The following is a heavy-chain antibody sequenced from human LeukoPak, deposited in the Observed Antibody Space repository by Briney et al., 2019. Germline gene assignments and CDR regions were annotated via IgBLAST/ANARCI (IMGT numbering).Heavy chain of an antibody. V-gene: IGHV3-23*01. CDR3: AKVQSDWLLIYYFDY. D-gene: IGHD3-9*01. Sequence: GGSXRLSCAASGFTFSSYAMSWVRQAPGKGLEWVXAISGSGGSTYYADSVKGRFTISRDNSKNTLYLQMNSLRAEDTAVYYCAKVQSDWLLIYYFDYWGQGTLVTVSS. CDR2: ISGSGGST. CDR1: GFTFSSYA. J-gene: IGHJ4*02.